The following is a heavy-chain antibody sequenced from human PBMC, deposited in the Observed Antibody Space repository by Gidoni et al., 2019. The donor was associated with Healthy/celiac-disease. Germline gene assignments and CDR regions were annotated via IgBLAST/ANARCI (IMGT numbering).Heavy chain of an antibody. CDR3: AKDERAYYYDSSGDY. J-gene: IGHJ4*02. CDR1: GFTLSSYA. CDR2: SSGSGGST. Sequence: EVQLLESGGGLVQPGGSLRLSCAASGFTLSSYAMSWVRQAPGKGMEWVSASSGSGGSTYYADSVKGRFTISRDNSKNTLYLQMNSLRAEDTAVYYCAKDERAYYYDSSGDYWGQGTLVTVSS. V-gene: IGHV3-23*01. D-gene: IGHD3-22*01.